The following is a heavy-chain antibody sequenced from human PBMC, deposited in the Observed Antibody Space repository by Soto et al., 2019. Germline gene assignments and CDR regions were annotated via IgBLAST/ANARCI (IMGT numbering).Heavy chain of an antibody. CDR3: AKDEGYCSGGSCYLEMGGLDYFDY. Sequence: GGSLRLSCAASGFTFSSYAMSWVRQAPGKGLEWVSAISGSGGSTYYADSVKGRFTISRDNSKNTLYLQMNSLRAEDTAVYYCAKDEGYCSGGSCYLEMGGLDYFDYWGQGTLVTVSS. CDR1: GFTFSSYA. V-gene: IGHV3-23*01. J-gene: IGHJ4*02. CDR2: ISGSGGST. D-gene: IGHD2-15*01.